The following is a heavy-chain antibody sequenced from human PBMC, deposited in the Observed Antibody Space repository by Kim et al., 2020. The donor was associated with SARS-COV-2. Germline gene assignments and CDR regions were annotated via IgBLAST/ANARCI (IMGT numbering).Heavy chain of an antibody. CDR3: ARFMVRGVIGLRYGMDV. D-gene: IGHD3-10*01. J-gene: IGHJ6*02. CDR1: GYTFTSYY. CDR2: INPSGGST. Sequence: ASVKVSCKASGYTFTSYYMHWVRQAPGQGLEWMGIINPSGGSTSYAQKFQGRVTMTRDTSTSTVYMELSSLRSEDTAVYYCARFMVRGVIGLRYGMDVWGQGTTVTVSS. V-gene: IGHV1-46*01.